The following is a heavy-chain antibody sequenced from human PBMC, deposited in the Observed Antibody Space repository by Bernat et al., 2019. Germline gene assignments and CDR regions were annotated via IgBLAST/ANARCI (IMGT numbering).Heavy chain of an antibody. V-gene: IGHV3-15*01. D-gene: IGHD1-26*01. Sequence: EVQLVESGGGLVNPGGSLRLSCAASGFTFSNAWMSWVRQAPGKGLEWVGRIKRKPDGGTTDYAAPVKGRFTISRDDSKNTLYLQMNSLKTEDTAVYYCTTVGAVGALGGDAFDIWGQGTMVTVSS. CDR2: IKRKPDGGTT. CDR1: GFTFSNAW. CDR3: TTVGAVGALGGDAFDI. J-gene: IGHJ3*02.